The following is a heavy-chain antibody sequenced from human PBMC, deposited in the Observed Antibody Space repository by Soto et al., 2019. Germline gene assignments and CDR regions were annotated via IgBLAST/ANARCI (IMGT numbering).Heavy chain of an antibody. CDR2: IYHSGST. D-gene: IGHD2-8*01. CDR3: ARHKKNAPALLDY. CDR1: GGSISSSNW. V-gene: IGHV4-4*02. Sequence: PSETLSLTCAVSGGSISSSNWWSWVRQPPGKGLEWIGEIYHSGSTNYNPSLKSRVTISVDKSKNQFSLKLSSVTAADTAVYYCARHKKNAPALLDYWGRGTLVTVPS. J-gene: IGHJ4*02.